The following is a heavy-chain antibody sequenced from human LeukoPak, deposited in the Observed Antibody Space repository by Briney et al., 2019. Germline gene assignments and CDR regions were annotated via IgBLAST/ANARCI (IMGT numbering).Heavy chain of an antibody. D-gene: IGHD3-22*01. CDR1: GFPLSSYA. V-gene: IGHV3-23*01. CDR2: TSSSDPGT. Sequence: GGSLRLSCAASGFPLSSYAMSWVRQGPGKGLEWVAATSSSDPGTYHADSVRGRFTISRDNSKNTLYLQMNRLRVEDAAVYYCARAKPYDNNGYSPELRYWGQGTLVTVS. J-gene: IGHJ4*02. CDR3: ARAKPYDNNGYSPELRY.